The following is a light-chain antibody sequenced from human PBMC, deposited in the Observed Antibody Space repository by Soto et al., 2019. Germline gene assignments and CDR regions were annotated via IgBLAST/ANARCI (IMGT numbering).Light chain of an antibody. CDR1: HSVSSRY. J-gene: IGKJ5*01. CDR2: DAS. CDR3: QQYGTSPPIT. V-gene: IGKV3D-20*01. Sequence: EILLTQSPATLSLSPGERATLSCGASHSVSSRYLAWYQQKPGLAPRLLIYDASIRATGIPDRFSGSGSGTDFTLTISRLEPEDFAVYYCQQYGTSPPITFGQGTRLEIK.